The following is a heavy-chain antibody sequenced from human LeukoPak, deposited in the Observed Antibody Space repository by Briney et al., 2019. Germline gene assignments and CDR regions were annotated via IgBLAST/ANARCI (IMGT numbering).Heavy chain of an antibody. J-gene: IGHJ4*02. Sequence: QPGGSLRLSCAASGFTVSSNYMSWVRQAPGKGLEWVSVIYSGGSTYYADSVKGRFTISRDNSKNTLYLQMNSLRAEDTAVYYCARVRDSSGYWGVFDYWGQGTLVTVSS. CDR1: GFTVSSNY. D-gene: IGHD3-22*01. CDR3: ARVRDSSGYWGVFDY. CDR2: IYSGGST. V-gene: IGHV3-66*01.